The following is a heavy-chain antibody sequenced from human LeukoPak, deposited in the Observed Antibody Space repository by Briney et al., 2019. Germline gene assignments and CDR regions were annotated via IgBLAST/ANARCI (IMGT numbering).Heavy chain of an antibody. Sequence: SETLSLTCSVSGGSTSGYYWTWIRQAPVKGLEWIGYIYYNGNTNYNPSLNGRVTISLDTSRSQFSLKLSSVTVADTAVYYCARRARATAGGDYFDYWGQGTLVTVSS. D-gene: IGHD6-13*01. CDR3: ARRARATAGGDYFDY. CDR1: GGSTSGYY. V-gene: IGHV4-59*08. CDR2: IYYNGNT. J-gene: IGHJ4*02.